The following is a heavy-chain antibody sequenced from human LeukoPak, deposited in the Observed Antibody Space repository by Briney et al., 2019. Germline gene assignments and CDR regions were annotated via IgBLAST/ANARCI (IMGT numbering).Heavy chain of an antibody. CDR1: GFTSSSYA. CDR2: ISYDGSNK. J-gene: IGHJ4*02. CDR3: ARDYDSSGFSPSN. D-gene: IGHD3-22*01. Sequence: QPGGSLRLSCAASGFTSSSYAMHWVRQAPGKGLEWVAVISYDGSNKYYADSVKGRFTISRDNSKNTLYVQMNSLRAEDTAVYYCARDYDSSGFSPSNWGQGTLVTVSS. V-gene: IGHV3-30-3*01.